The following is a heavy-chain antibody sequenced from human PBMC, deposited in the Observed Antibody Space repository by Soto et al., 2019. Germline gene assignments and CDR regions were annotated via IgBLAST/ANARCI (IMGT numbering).Heavy chain of an antibody. D-gene: IGHD2-15*01. Sequence: PGGSLRLSCASSGFTFSSCWVSCVGQAPGKGLEWVANIKQDGSEKYYVDSVKGRFTISRDNAKNSLYLQMNSLRAEDTAVYYCARPLGYCSGGSCYFDYWGQGTLVTVSS. CDR1: GFTFSSCW. CDR3: ARPLGYCSGGSCYFDY. J-gene: IGHJ4*02. V-gene: IGHV3-7*01. CDR2: IKQDGSEK.